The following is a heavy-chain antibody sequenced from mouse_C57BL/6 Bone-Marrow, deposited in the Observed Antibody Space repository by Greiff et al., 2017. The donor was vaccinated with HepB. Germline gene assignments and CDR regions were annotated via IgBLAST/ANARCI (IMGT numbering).Heavy chain of an antibody. J-gene: IGHJ2*01. CDR2: IHPNSGST. V-gene: IGHV1-64*01. D-gene: IGHD1-1*01. CDR1: GYTFTSYW. CDR3: ARCYYCSLYYFDY. Sequence: VQLQQPGAELVKPGASVKLSCKASGYTFTSYWKHWVKQRPGQGLEWIGMIHPNSGSTNYNEKVKSKATLTVDKSSSTAYMQLSSLTSEDSAVYYCARCYYCSLYYFDYWGQGTTLTVSS.